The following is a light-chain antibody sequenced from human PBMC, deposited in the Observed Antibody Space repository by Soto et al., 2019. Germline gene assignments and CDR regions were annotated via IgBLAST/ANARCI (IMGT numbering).Light chain of an antibody. CDR2: GAS. CDR1: QSVSSSY. CDR3: QQYGSSPWT. Sequence: EIVLTQSPGTLSLSPGERATLSCRASQSVSSSYLAWYQQKPGQAPRLLIYGASSRATGIPDRFSGSGSGTDFTLTISSLEPEDLAVYYWQQYGSSPWTFGQGTKVEIK. V-gene: IGKV3-20*01. J-gene: IGKJ1*01.